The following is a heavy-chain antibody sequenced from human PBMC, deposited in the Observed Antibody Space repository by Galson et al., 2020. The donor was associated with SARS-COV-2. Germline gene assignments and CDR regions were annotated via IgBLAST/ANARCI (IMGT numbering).Heavy chain of an antibody. J-gene: IGHJ6*02. CDR3: ARRGHYDSNWYYYYYGMDG. Sequence: GESLKISCTGSGYSFTSYWIGWVRQMPGKGLEWMGIIYPGDSDTRYSPSFQGQVTISADKSISTAYLQWSSLKASDTAMYYCARRGHYDSNWYYYYYGMDGWGQGTTVTV. CDR2: IYPGDSDT. D-gene: IGHD3-22*01. CDR1: GYSFTSYW. V-gene: IGHV5-51*01.